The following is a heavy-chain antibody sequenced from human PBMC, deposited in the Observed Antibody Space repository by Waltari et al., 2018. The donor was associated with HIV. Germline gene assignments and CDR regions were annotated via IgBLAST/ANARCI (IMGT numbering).Heavy chain of an antibody. D-gene: IGHD2-2*01. J-gene: IGHJ5*02. CDR2: MNPNSGNT. CDR1: GYTFTNYD. V-gene: IGHV1-8*01. Sequence: QVQLVQSGIEVKKPGASVKVSCKASGYTFTNYDITWGRQATGQGLEWMGWMNPNSGNTGYTQNFQGRVTMTRNTSISTAYMELNSLTSEDTAVYYCARGRYCSSTSCPYWFDPWGQGTLVTVSS. CDR3: ARGRYCSSTSCPYWFDP.